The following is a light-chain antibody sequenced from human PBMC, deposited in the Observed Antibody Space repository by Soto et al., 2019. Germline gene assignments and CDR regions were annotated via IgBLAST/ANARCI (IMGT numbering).Light chain of an antibody. CDR2: AAS. CDR1: QGISSY. V-gene: IGKV1-9*01. CDR3: QQRNSYSWT. Sequence: DIQLTQSPSFLSASVGDRVTITCRASQGISSYLAWYQQKPGKAPKLLIYAASTLQSGVPSRFSGSGSGTECTLTISSLQPEDFAPYYCQQRNSYSWTFGQGTKVEIK. J-gene: IGKJ1*01.